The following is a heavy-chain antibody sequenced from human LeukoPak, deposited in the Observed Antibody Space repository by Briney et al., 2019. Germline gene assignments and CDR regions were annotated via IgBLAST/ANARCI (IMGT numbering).Heavy chain of an antibody. D-gene: IGHD1-26*01. CDR2: INPNSGGT. Sequence: GASVKVPCKASGYTFTGYYMHWVRQAPGQGLEWMGWINPNSGGTNYAQKFQGRVTMTRDTSISTAYMELSRLRSDDTAVYYCARNSGSYKLNRYYFDYWGQGTLVTVSS. CDR1: GYTFTGYY. CDR3: ARNSGSYKLNRYYFDY. J-gene: IGHJ4*02. V-gene: IGHV1-2*02.